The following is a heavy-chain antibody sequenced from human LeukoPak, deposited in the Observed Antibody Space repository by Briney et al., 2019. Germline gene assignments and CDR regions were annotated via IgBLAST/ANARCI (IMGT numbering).Heavy chain of an antibody. CDR3: ARGLITENAFDI. J-gene: IGHJ3*02. V-gene: IGHV4-59*01. CDR2: MYYIGST. Sequence: SETLSLTCTVSGGSISSYYWSWIRQPPGKGLEWIGYMYYIGSTNYNPSLKSRVTISIDTSKNQFSLKLSSVTAADTAVYYCARGLITENAFDIWGRGTMVTVSS. CDR1: GGSISSYY. D-gene: IGHD1-20*01.